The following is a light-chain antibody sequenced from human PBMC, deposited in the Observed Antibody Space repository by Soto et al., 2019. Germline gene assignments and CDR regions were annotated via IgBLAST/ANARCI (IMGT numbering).Light chain of an antibody. CDR1: QTISYNY. CDR3: QQYGKSPYT. J-gene: IGKJ2*01. Sequence: EIVLTQSRGTLSLSPGERATLSCRASQTISYNYLAWYQQKPGQAPRVLIYAASSRATGIPDRFSGSGSGTDFTLSISRLEPEDVAIYYCQQYGKSPYTFGQGTKLEIK. V-gene: IGKV3-20*01. CDR2: AAS.